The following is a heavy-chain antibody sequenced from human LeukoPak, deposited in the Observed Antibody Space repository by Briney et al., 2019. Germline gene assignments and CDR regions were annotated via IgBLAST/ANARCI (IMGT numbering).Heavy chain of an antibody. D-gene: IGHD3-22*01. CDR2: MFTNGDT. Sequence: GGSLRLSCAASGFTVSSNYMSWVRQAPGKGLEWVSVMFTNGDTNYADSVKGRFTISRGSFKNTLYPQMSSLRAEDTAVYFCARRHYDRTGYYYVDWGQGTLVTVSS. V-gene: IGHV3-66*04. J-gene: IGHJ4*02. CDR3: ARRHYDRTGYYYVD. CDR1: GFTVSSNY.